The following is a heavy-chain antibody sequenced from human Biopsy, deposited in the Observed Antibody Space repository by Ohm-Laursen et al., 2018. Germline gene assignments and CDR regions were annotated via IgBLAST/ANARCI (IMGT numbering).Heavy chain of an antibody. V-gene: IGHV4-59*11. CDR2: ISNIGST. J-gene: IGHJ4*02. D-gene: IGHD6-19*01. Sequence: GTLSLTCTVSGGSFTGHYWSWIRQPPGEGLEWLGYISNIGSTNYNPSLKSRVTISVDTSKNHFSLKLTSVTAADTAVYYCARESALAGDFDSWGQGTLVTVSS. CDR3: ARESALAGDFDS. CDR1: GGSFTGHY.